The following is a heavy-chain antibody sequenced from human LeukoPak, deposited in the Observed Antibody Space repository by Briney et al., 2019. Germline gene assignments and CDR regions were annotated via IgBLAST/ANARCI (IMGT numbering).Heavy chain of an antibody. CDR2: INHSGST. J-gene: IGHJ3*02. CDR3: ARNHYYGSGWNAFDI. D-gene: IGHD3-10*01. V-gene: IGHV4-39*07. CDR1: GGSISSSSYY. Sequence: SETLSLTCTVSGGSISSSSYYWGWIRQPPGKGLEWIGEINHSGSTNYNPSLKSRVTISVDTSKNQFSLKLSSVTAADTAVYYCARNHYYGSGWNAFDIWGQGTMVTVSS.